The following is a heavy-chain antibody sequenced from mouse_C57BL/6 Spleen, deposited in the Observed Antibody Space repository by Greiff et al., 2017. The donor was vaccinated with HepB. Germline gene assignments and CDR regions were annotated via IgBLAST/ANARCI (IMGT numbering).Heavy chain of an antibody. Sequence: DVQLQESGPELVKPGASVKMSCKASGYTFTDYNMHWVKQSHGKSLEWIGYINPNNGGTSYNQKFKGKATLTVNKSSSAAYMELRSLTSEDSAVYYCATWLRRVYYYAMDYWGQGTSVTVSS. CDR3: ATWLRRVYYYAMDY. CDR2: INPNNGGT. J-gene: IGHJ4*01. CDR1: GYTFTDYN. D-gene: IGHD2-2*01. V-gene: IGHV1-22*01.